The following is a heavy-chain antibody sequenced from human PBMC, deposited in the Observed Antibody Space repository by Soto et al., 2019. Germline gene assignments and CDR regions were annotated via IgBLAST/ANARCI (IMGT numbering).Heavy chain of an antibody. CDR3: ARSGPRGITIVRGVRGNWYDP. V-gene: IGHV4-34*01. CDR1: GGSFSGYY. CDR2: INHSGST. D-gene: IGHD3-10*01. Sequence: PSETLSLTCAVYGGSFSGYYWSWIRQPPGKGLEWFGEINHSGSTNYNPSLKSRVTISVDTSKNQFSLKLSSVTAADTAVYYCARSGPRGITIVRGVRGNWYDPWGQGTLVTVSS. J-gene: IGHJ5*02.